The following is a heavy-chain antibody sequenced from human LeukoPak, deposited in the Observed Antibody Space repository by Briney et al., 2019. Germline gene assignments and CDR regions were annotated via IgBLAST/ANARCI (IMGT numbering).Heavy chain of an antibody. CDR2: ISGSGGTT. CDR1: GITFSTFG. D-gene: IGHD3-10*01. CDR3: AKGGDFYGSGSKLDY. Sequence: GGTLRLSCAASGITFSTFGMSWVRQAPGKGLEWVSAISGSGGTTYYADSVKGRFTISRDKSKNTLYLQMNSLRAADTAVYYCAKGGDFYGSGSKLDYWGQGTLVTVSS. V-gene: IGHV3-23*01. J-gene: IGHJ4*02.